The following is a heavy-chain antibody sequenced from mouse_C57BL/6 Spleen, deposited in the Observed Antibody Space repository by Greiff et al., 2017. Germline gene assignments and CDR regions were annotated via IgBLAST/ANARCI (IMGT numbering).Heavy chain of an antibody. Sequence: QVQLKQSGAELVKPGASVKISCKASGYAFSSYWMNWVKQRPGKGLEWIGQIYPGDGDTNYNGKFKGKATLTADKSSSTAYMQLSSLTSEDSAVYFCARPLYGSSSWFAYWGQGTLVTVSA. CDR3: ARPLYGSSSWFAY. CDR2: IYPGDGDT. D-gene: IGHD1-1*01. CDR1: GYAFSSYW. J-gene: IGHJ3*01. V-gene: IGHV1-80*01.